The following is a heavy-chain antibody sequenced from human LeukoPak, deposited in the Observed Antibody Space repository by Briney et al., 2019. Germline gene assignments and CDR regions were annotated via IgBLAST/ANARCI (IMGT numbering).Heavy chain of an antibody. V-gene: IGHV3-23*01. CDR1: GFTFSSYA. CDR3: AKDGAYDSSGYYTKPT. D-gene: IGHD3-22*01. Sequence: GGSLRLSCAASGFTFSSYAMSWVRQAPGKGLEWVSAISGSGGSTYYADSVKGRFTISRDNSKNTLYLQMNSLRAEDTAVYYCAKDGAYDSSGYYTKPTWGQGTLVTVSS. CDR2: ISGSGGST. J-gene: IGHJ5*02.